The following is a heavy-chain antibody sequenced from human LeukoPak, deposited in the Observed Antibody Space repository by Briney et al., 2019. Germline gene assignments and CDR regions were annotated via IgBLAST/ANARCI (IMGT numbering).Heavy chain of an antibody. J-gene: IGHJ3*02. CDR2: INSDGSST. V-gene: IGHV3-74*01. CDR1: GFSFSTYR. CDR3: ARRSWYAFDI. Sequence: GGSVGLLRAASGFSFSTYRLHWVRQAPGKGLEWVSRINSDGSSTTYADSVKGRFTISRDNAKNSLYLQMTSLRAEDTAVYYCARRSWYAFDIWGQVTMVTVSS.